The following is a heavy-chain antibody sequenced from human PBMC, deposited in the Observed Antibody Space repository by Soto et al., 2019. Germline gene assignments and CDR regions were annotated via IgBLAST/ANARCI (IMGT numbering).Heavy chain of an antibody. CDR3: ARPRGSAIDGTFSYGMDA. Sequence: PGGSLRLSCAASGFTFSSYSMNWVRQAPGKGLEWVSYISSSSSTIYYADSVKGRFTISRDNARNSLYLQMNSLRDEDTAVYYCARPRGSAIDGTFSYGMDAWGQGTTVTVSS. D-gene: IGHD1-7*01. CDR2: ISSSSSTI. J-gene: IGHJ6*02. CDR1: GFTFSSYS. V-gene: IGHV3-48*02.